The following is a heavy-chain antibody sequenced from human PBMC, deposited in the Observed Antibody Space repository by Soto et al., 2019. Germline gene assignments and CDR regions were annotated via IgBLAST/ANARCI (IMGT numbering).Heavy chain of an antibody. D-gene: IGHD2-15*01. J-gene: IGHJ4*02. CDR2: IYYSGST. V-gene: IGHV4-59*01. CDR1: GGSISSYY. CDR3: ARDRYGGTSDY. Sequence: QVQLQESGPGLVKPSETLSLTCTVSGGSISSYYWSWIRQPPGKGLEWIGYIYYSGSTNYNPPLKSRVTISVDTSKNQFSLKLSSATAADTAVYYCARDRYGGTSDYWGQGTLVTVSS.